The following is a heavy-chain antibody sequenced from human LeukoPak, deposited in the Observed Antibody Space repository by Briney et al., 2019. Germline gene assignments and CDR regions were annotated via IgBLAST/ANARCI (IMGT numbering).Heavy chain of an antibody. V-gene: IGHV3-7*01. CDR3: ARERAGDSSGYYFYYYYYYMDV. Sequence: AGGSLRLSCAVSGFTFSTYWMSWLRQAPGKGLEWVANIKQDGSEKYYVDSVKGRFTISRDNAKNSLYLQMNSLRAEDTAVYYCARERAGDSSGYYFYYYYYYMDVWGKGTTVTISS. J-gene: IGHJ6*03. CDR1: GFTFSTYW. CDR2: IKQDGSEK. D-gene: IGHD3-22*01.